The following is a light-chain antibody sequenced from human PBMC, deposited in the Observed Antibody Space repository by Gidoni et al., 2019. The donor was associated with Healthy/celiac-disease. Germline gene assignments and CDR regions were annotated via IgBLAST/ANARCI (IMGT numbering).Light chain of an antibody. J-gene: IGKJ4*01. CDR3: QQYDNLPLT. CDR2: DAS. CDR1: QDISNY. V-gene: IGKV1-33*01. Sequence: IQMTQSPSSLSASVGDRVTITCQASQDISNYLNWYQQKPGKAPKLLIYDASNLETGVPSRFSGSGSGTDFTLTISSLQPEDIETYYCQQYDNLPLTFGGGTKVEIK.